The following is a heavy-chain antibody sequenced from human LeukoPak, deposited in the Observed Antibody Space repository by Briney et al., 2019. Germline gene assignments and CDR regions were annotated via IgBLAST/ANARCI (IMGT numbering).Heavy chain of an antibody. Sequence: GGSLRLSCTASGFTFSGYWMTWVRQAPGKGLEWVANIKQDGSEKYYVDSVKGRFTILRDNAKNSLYLRMHSLTAEDTAVYYCARIYSSSSLAYDYWGQGTLVTVSS. V-gene: IGHV3-7*01. CDR1: GFTFSGYW. J-gene: IGHJ4*02. CDR2: IKQDGSEK. D-gene: IGHD6-6*01. CDR3: ARIYSSSSLAYDY.